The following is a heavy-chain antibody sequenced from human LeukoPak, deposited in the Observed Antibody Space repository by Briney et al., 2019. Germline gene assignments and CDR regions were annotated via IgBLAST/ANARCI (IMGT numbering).Heavy chain of an antibody. D-gene: IGHD2-8*02. CDR1: GVSISNHY. J-gene: IGHJ4*02. V-gene: IGHV4-4*07. CDR3: ARAGTRESPYWD. Sequence: SETLSLTCTVSGVSISNHYSSWIRQPPGKGLEWIGRIYTSGSTNYNPSLKSRVTMSVDTSKNQFSLKLSSVTAADTAVYYCARAGTRESPYWDWGQGTLVTVSS. CDR2: IYTSGST.